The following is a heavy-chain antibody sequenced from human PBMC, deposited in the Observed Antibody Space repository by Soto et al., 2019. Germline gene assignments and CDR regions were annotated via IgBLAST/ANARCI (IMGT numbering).Heavy chain of an antibody. CDR2: IYPGDSDT. CDR1: GSSFTSYW. J-gene: IGHJ4*02. D-gene: IGHD3-10*01. Sequence: GESLKISCKGSGSSFTSYWIGWVRQMPGKGLEWMGIIYPGDSDTRYSPSFQGQVTISADKSISTAYLQWSSLKASDTAMYYCARREGGSGSYYPPLKVFLGGGVDYWGQGTLVTVSS. V-gene: IGHV5-51*01. CDR3: ARREGGSGSYYPPLKVFLGGGVDY.